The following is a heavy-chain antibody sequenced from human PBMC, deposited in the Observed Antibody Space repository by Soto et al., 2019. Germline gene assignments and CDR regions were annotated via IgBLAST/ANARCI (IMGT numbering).Heavy chain of an antibody. J-gene: IGHJ4*02. CDR2: INSDGTST. Sequence: EVQLVESGGGLVQPGGSLRLSCAASGFTFSRHWMHWVRQAPGKGLVWVSRINSDGTSTNYADSVKGRFTISRDNAKNTLYLQMNSLRGEDTAVYHCASPYTATIHNGLNSWGQGNLVTVSS. V-gene: IGHV3-74*01. D-gene: IGHD5-12*01. CDR1: GFTFSRHW. CDR3: ASPYTATIHNGLNS.